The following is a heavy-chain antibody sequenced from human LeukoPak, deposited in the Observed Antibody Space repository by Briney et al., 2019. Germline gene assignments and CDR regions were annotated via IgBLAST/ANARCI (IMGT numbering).Heavy chain of an antibody. V-gene: IGHV1-2*02. CDR1: GYTFTGYY. J-gene: IGHJ6*03. CDR2: INPNSGGT. Sequence: ASVKVSCKASGYTFTGYYMHWVRQAPGQGLEWMGWINPNSGGTNYAQKFQGRVTMTRDTSISTAYMELSRLRSDDTAVYYCARVNLEWLSLIYYYYYMDVWGKGTTVTVSS. D-gene: IGHD3-3*01. CDR3: ARVNLEWLSLIYYYYYMDV.